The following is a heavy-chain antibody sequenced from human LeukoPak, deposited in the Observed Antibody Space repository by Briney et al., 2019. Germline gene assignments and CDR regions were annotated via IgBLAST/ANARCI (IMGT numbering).Heavy chain of an antibody. J-gene: IGHJ4*02. CDR1: GGTFSSYA. V-gene: IGHV1-69*04. Sequence: ASVKVSCKASGGTFSSYAINWVRQAPGQGLEWMGRIIPILSIANYAQKFQGRVTITADESTNTAYMELSSLRFEDTAVYYCARLGTNHDYWGQGTLVTVSS. CDR2: IIPILSIA. CDR3: ARLGTNHDY. D-gene: IGHD1-1*01.